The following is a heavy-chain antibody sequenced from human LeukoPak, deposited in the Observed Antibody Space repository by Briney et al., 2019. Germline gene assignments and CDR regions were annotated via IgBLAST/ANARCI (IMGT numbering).Heavy chain of an antibody. CDR1: GGSISSYY. J-gene: IGHJ4*02. V-gene: IGHV4-59*01. Sequence: PSETLSLTCTVSGGSISSYYWSWIRQPPGKGLEWIGYIYYSGSTNYNPSLKSRVTISVDTSKNQFSLKLSSVTAADTAVYYCARDQDYYDSSGYYRYFDYWGQGTLVTVSS. CDR2: IYYSGST. D-gene: IGHD3-22*01. CDR3: ARDQDYYDSSGYYRYFDY.